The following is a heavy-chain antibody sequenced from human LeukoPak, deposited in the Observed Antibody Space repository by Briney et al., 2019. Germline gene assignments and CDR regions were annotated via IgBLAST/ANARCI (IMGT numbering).Heavy chain of an antibody. CDR2: NYSTGTT. Sequence: SQTLSLTCSVSGDSISSGGFYWHWIRQHPEKGLEWIGYNYSTGTTYYNPSLTSRLTMSLDTSKNQFSLKVTSVTAADTAVYFCARDRPDSTSPTTVGRFDPWGQGTLVTVSS. J-gene: IGHJ5*02. CDR3: ARDRPDSTSPTTVGRFDP. V-gene: IGHV4-31*03. CDR1: GDSISSGGFY. D-gene: IGHD2-2*01.